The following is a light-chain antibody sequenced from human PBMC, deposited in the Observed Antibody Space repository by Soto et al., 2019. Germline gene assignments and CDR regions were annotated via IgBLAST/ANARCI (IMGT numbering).Light chain of an antibody. CDR2: DAS. CDR1: QSISSW. J-gene: IGKJ1*01. V-gene: IGKV1-5*01. Sequence: DIQMTQSPSTLSASVGDRVTITCRASQSISSWLAWYQQKPGKAPNLLIYDASSSESGVPSRFSGRGSGTEFTLTISSLQPDDFATYYCQQYNSYSFGQGTKVEIK. CDR3: QQYNSYS.